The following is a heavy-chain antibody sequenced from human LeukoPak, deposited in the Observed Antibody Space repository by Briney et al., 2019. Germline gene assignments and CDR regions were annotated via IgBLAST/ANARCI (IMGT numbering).Heavy chain of an antibody. CDR2: ISSSGSTI. CDR1: GFTFSDYY. V-gene: IGHV3-11*04. D-gene: IGHD6-13*01. CDR3: ARDATTEPGTVYMDV. Sequence: GGSLRLPCAASGFTFSDYYMSWIRQAPGKGLEWVSYISSSGSTIYYADSVKGRFTISRDNAKNSLYLQMNSLRAEDTALYFCARDATTEPGTVYMDVWGKGTTVTISS. J-gene: IGHJ6*03.